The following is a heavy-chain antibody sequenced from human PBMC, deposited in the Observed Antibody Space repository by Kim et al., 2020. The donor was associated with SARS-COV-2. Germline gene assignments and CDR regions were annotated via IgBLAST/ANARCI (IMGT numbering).Heavy chain of an antibody. J-gene: IGHJ5*02. CDR2: INPNSGGT. Sequence: ASVKVSCKASGYTFTGYYMHWVRQAPGQGLEWMGRINPNSGGTNYAQKFQGRVTMTRDTSISTAYMELSRLRSDDTAVYYCARDLAYYYDSSGYSDPWGQGTLVTVSS. CDR1: GYTFTGYY. CDR3: ARDLAYYYDSSGYSDP. V-gene: IGHV1-2*06. D-gene: IGHD3-22*01.